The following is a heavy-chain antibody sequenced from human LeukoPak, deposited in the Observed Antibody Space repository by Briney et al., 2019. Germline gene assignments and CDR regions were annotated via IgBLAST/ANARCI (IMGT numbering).Heavy chain of an antibody. Sequence: PGGSLRLSCAASGFTFSSYAMSWVRQAPGKGLEWVSAISGSGGSTYYADSVKGRFTISRDNSKNTLYLQMNSLRAEDTAVYYCARDREAPGYSSSLDYWGQGTLVTVSS. CDR1: GFTFSSYA. CDR3: ARDREAPGYSSSLDY. CDR2: ISGSGGST. D-gene: IGHD6-13*01. J-gene: IGHJ4*02. V-gene: IGHV3-23*01.